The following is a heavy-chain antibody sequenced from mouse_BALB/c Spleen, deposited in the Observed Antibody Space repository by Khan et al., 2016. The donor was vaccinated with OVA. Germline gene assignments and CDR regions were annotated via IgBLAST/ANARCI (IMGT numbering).Heavy chain of an antibody. CDR2: ISPGSGAN. V-gene: IGHV1-77*01. CDR1: GYTFTDYY. D-gene: IGHD1-2*01. J-gene: IGHJ3*01. CDR3: ARRNYFGYTFAY. Sequence: QVQLQQSGAELARPGASVKLSCKASGYTFTDYYINWVKQRTGQGLEWIGEISPGSGANYYNERFKGKATLNADHFYCTAYMLISSMTTGASAVYFCARRNYFGYTFAYWGQGTLVTVSA.